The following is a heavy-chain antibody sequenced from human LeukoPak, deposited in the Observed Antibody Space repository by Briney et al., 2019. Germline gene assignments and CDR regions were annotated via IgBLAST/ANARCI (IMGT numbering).Heavy chain of an antibody. D-gene: IGHD6-19*01. CDR3: ARQDSSGWYFNDY. J-gene: IGHJ4*02. CDR2: IYYSGST. V-gene: IGHV4-39*01. Sequence: PSETLSLTCTVSGGSITSISYYWGWIRQPPGKGLEWIGSIYYSGSTYYNPSLKTRVTVSVDTSKNQFSLKLSSVTAADTAVYYCARQDSSGWYFNDYRGQGTLVTVSS. CDR1: GGSITSISYY.